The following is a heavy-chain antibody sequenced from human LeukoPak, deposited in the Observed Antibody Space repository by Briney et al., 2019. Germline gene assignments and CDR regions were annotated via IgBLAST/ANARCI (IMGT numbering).Heavy chain of an antibody. CDR2: IRYDGSNK. D-gene: IGHD6-19*01. CDR1: GFTFSSFG. Sequence: GGSLRLSCGASGFTFSSFGMHWVRQAPGKGLEWVAFIRYDGSNKYYADSVKGRFTISRDNSKNTLYLQMNSLRAEDTAVYYCAACSGWYVVDYWGQGTLVTVSS. CDR3: AACSGWYVVDY. J-gene: IGHJ4*02. V-gene: IGHV3-30*02.